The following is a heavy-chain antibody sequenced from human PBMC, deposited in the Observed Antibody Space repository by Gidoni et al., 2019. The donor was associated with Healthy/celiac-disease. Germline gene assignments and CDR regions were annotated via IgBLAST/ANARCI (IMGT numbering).Heavy chain of an antibody. J-gene: IGHJ6*02. V-gene: IGHV3-33*01. CDR2: IWYDGSNK. Sequence: LRLSCAASGFTFSSYGMHWVRQAPGKGLEWVAVIWYDGSNKYYADSVKGRFTISRDKSKNTLYLQMNSLRAEDTAVYYCARDVEMATISISRYYYYYGMDVWGQGTTVTVSS. CDR3: ARDVEMATISISRYYYYYGMDV. CDR1: GFTFSSYG. D-gene: IGHD5-12*01.